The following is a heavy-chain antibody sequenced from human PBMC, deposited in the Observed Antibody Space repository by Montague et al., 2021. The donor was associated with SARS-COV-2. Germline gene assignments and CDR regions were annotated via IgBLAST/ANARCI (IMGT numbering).Heavy chain of an antibody. CDR1: GGAINSGDFY. Sequence: TLSLTCTVSGGAINSGDFYWSWIRQPAGKGLEWIGRIYVTGSTRSTLSLEIRVTMSIDTAKVEFSLKLGSVTAADTGVYYCVGDAYNPLEGNWGQGTLVTVSS. CDR3: VGDAYNPLEGN. D-gene: IGHD2-21*01. J-gene: IGHJ4*02. V-gene: IGHV4-61*02. CDR2: IYVTGST.